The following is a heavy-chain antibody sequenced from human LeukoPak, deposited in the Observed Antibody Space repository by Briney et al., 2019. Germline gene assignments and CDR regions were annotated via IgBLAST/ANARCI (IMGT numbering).Heavy chain of an antibody. CDR3: ARDQYLDV. CDR2: ISYDGSNK. V-gene: IGHV3-30*04. CDR1: GFTFSSYA. J-gene: IGHJ6*03. Sequence: GGSLRLSCAASGFTFSSYAMHWVRQAPGKGLEWVAVISYDGSNKYYADSVKGRFTISRDNSKNTLYLQMNSLRAEDTAVYYCARDQYLDVWGKGTTVTISS.